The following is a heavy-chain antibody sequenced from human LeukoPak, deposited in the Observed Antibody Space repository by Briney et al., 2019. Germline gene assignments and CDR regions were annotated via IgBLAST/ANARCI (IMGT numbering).Heavy chain of an antibody. CDR3: ARVTYGSGTYGAFDY. CDR2: ICGSGDNK. J-gene: IGHJ4*02. CDR1: GFTLSSHG. Sequence: GGALRHSCAASGFTLSSHGMSWVRQAPGKGLEWVPTICGSGDNKYYADSVKGRFTISRDNSKNTLYLQMNSLRAEDTAVYYCARVTYGSGTYGAFDYWGQGTLVTVSS. D-gene: IGHD3-10*01. V-gene: IGHV3-23*01.